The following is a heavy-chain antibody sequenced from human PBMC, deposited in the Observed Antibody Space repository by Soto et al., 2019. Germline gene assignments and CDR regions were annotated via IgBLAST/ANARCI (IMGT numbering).Heavy chain of an antibody. Sequence: PGGSLRLSCVASGFSLYSYVIHWVRQTPGKGLQWVAVISIDGTRTYYADSVKGRFTVSRDNSKNTQYLQMNSLKTEDTAVYYCTRDFSLYYYGSGSYYKMGPYYYYYGMDVWGQGTTVTVSS. CDR3: TRDFSLYYYGSGSYYKMGPYYYYYGMDV. J-gene: IGHJ6*02. V-gene: IGHV3-30*07. D-gene: IGHD3-10*01. CDR2: ISIDGTRT. CDR1: GFSLYSYV.